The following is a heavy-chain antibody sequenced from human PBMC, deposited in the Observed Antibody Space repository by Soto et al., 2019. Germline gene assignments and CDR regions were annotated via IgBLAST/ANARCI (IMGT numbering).Heavy chain of an antibody. CDR3: AKDYGVDDYGDYVGYYYYYGMDV. CDR2: VWYDGSNK. Sequence: PGGSLRLSCAASGFTLSTYGMHWVRQAPGKGLEWVAVVWYDGSNKYYADSVKGRFTVSRDNSKNTLYLQMNSLRAEDTAVYYCAKDYGVDDYGDYVGYYYYYGMDVWGQGTTVTVSS. D-gene: IGHD4-17*01. J-gene: IGHJ6*02. CDR1: GFTLSTYG. V-gene: IGHV3-33*03.